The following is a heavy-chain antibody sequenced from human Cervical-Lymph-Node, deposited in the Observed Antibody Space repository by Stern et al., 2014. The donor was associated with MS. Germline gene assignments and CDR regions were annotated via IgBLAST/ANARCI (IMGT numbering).Heavy chain of an antibody. Sequence: VQLEESGPGLVKPSETLSLTCTVSGGFISSYYWSWIRQPPGKGLEWIGYIHYSGSTNYTPSLKSRATISVDTSKKHFSLKRSSVTAADAAVYYCARYGGGNSNCFDPWGQGTLVTVSS. CDR2: IHYSGST. D-gene: IGHD4-23*01. CDR3: ARYGGGNSNCFDP. CDR1: GGFISSYY. V-gene: IGHV4-59*01. J-gene: IGHJ5*02.